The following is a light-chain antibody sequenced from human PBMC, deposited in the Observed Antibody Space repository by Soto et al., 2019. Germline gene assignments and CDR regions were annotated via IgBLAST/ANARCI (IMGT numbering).Light chain of an antibody. CDR3: SSYTESSTL. V-gene: IGLV2-14*01. CDR2: GVS. CDR1: SSDVGSYND. J-gene: IGLJ1*01. Sequence: QSALTQPASVSGSPGQSITISCTGTSSDVGSYNDVSWYQQHPGKPHKLMNYGVSDRPSGISSRFSGSKSGNTASLTISGLQTEDEADYYCSSYTESSTLFGTGTKLTVL.